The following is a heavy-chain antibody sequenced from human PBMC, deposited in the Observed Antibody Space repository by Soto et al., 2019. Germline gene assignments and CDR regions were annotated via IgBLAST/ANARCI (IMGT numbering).Heavy chain of an antibody. Sequence: QVQLVQSGAEVKKPGASVKVSCKASGYTFTSYAMHWVRQAPGQRLEWMGWINAGNGNTKYSQKFQGRVTITRDTSASTAYMELSSLRSEDTAVYYCVFGVDQVYLMTFDIWGQGTMVTVSS. CDR1: GYTFTSYA. J-gene: IGHJ3*02. CDR3: VFGVDQVYLMTFDI. V-gene: IGHV1-3*01. CDR2: INAGNGNT. D-gene: IGHD3-3*01.